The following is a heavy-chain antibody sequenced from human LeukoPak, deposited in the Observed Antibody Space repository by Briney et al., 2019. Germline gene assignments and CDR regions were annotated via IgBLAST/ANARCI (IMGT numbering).Heavy chain of an antibody. Sequence: GGSLGLSCAASGFTFSSYDMHWVRQAPGKGLEWVSAIRTAGDTYYPGSVKGRFTISRENAKNSLYLQMNSLRAGDTAVYYCARAAGPYYYYGMDVWGQGTTVTVSS. CDR1: GFTFSSYD. CDR3: ARAAGPYYYYGMDV. CDR2: IRTAGDT. J-gene: IGHJ6*02. V-gene: IGHV3-13*01. D-gene: IGHD6-13*01.